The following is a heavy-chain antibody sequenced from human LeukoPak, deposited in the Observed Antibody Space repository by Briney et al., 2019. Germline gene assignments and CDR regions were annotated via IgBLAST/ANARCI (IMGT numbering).Heavy chain of an antibody. Sequence: SETLSLTCAVYGGSFSGFYWSWIRQPPGKGLEWIGEINHSGSTNYNPSLKSRVTISVDTSKNQFSLKLSSVTAADTAVYYCARSYSSSWIQENNWFDPWGQGTLVTVSS. J-gene: IGHJ5*02. CDR3: ARSYSSSWIQENNWFDP. V-gene: IGHV4-34*01. CDR1: GGSFSGFY. D-gene: IGHD6-13*01. CDR2: INHSGST.